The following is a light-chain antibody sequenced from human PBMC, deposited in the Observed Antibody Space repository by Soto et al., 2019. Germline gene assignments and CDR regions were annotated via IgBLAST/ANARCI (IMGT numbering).Light chain of an antibody. CDR3: QSYDSSKFV. CDR1: SGSIASNS. J-gene: IGLJ1*01. Sequence: NFMLTQPHSVSESPGKTVTISCTRSSGSIASNSVQWYQQRPGSAPTTVIYDDNQRPSGVPDRFSGSIDSSSTSASLTISGLKTEDEADYYCQSYDSSKFVFGTGTKSPS. CDR2: DDN. V-gene: IGLV6-57*04.